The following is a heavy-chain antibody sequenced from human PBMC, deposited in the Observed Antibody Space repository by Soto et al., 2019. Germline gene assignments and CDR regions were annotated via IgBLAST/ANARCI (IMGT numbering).Heavy chain of an antibody. Sequence: GGSLRLSCAASGFTFDDYTMHWVRQAPGKGLEWVSLISWDGGSTYYADSVKGRFTISRDNSKNSLYLQMNSLRTEDTALYYCAKDTLYSYGSTALDYWGQGTLVTVSS. D-gene: IGHD5-18*01. CDR1: GFTFDDYT. CDR3: AKDTLYSYGSTALDY. CDR2: ISWDGGST. J-gene: IGHJ4*02. V-gene: IGHV3-43*01.